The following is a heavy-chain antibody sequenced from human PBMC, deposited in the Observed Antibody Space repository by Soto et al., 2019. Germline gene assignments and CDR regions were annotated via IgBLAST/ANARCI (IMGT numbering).Heavy chain of an antibody. CDR1: GGSFSGYY. J-gene: IGHJ4*02. CDR3: ARRVVRGVIISRAPFDY. Sequence: SETLSLTCAVYGGSFSGYYWSWIRQPPGKGLEWIGEINHSGSTNYNPSLKSRVTISVDTSKNQFSLKLSSATAADTAVYYCARRVVRGVIISRAPFDYWGQGTLVTVSS. V-gene: IGHV4-34*01. CDR2: INHSGST. D-gene: IGHD3-10*01.